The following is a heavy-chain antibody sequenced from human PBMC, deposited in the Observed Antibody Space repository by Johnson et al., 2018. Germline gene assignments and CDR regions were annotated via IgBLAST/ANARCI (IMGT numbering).Heavy chain of an antibody. Sequence: EVQLVESGGGLVQPGGSLRLSCAASGFTFSSYDMHWVRQATGKGLEWVSAIGTAGDTYYPGSVKGRFTISRENAKNPLYLQMNSLRAEDTAVYYCAKDQEGAFDIWGQGTMVTVSS. CDR2: IGTAGDT. CDR1: GFTFSSYD. CDR3: AKDQEGAFDI. J-gene: IGHJ3*02. V-gene: IGHV3-13*01.